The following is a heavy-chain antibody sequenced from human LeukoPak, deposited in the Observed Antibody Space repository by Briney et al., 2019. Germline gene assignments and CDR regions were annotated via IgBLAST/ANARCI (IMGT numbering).Heavy chain of an antibody. Sequence: GGSLRLSCAASGFTFSSYAMSWVRQAPGKGLEWVSAISGSGGSTYYADSVKGRFTISRDNSKNTLYLQMNSLRAEDTAVYYCAKWGRGGYDSRGYPGDYGMDVWGQGTTVTVSS. CDR3: AKWGRGGYDSRGYPGDYGMDV. V-gene: IGHV3-23*01. D-gene: IGHD3-22*01. J-gene: IGHJ6*02. CDR1: GFTFSSYA. CDR2: ISGSGGST.